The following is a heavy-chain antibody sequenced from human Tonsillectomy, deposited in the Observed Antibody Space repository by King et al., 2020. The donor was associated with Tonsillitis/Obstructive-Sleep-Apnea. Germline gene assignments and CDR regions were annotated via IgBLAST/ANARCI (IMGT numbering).Heavy chain of an antibody. D-gene: IGHD6-19*01. CDR3: ARAPIAVAGFDY. J-gene: IGHJ4*02. Sequence: VQLQESGPGLVKPSGTLSLTCAVSGGSISSGNWWSWVRQPPGKGLEWIGEIYNSGNTNYSPSLKSRVTMSVDKSKNQFSLKLSSVTAADTAVYFCARAPIAVAGFDYWGQGTLVTVSS. CDR2: IYNSGNT. CDR1: GGSISSGNW. V-gene: IGHV4-4*02.